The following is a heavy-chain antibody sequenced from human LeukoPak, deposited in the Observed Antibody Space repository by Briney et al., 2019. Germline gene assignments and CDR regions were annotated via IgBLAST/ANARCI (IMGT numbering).Heavy chain of an antibody. J-gene: IGHJ4*02. CDR3: ARGPGGDDH. V-gene: IGHV3-7*03. CDR2: IKQDGSEK. Sequence: GGSLRLSCAVSGFTFSTYWMSWVRQAPGKGLEWVANIKQDGSEKYYVDSVKGRFAISRDNAKNTLFLQMNSLRAEDTAVYYCARGPGGDDHWGQGTLVTVSS. CDR1: GFTFSTYW. D-gene: IGHD3-16*01.